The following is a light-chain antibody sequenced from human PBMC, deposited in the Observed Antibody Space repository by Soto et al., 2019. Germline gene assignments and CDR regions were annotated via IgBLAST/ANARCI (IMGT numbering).Light chain of an antibody. V-gene: IGLV2-8*01. CDR3: SSYAGSILYV. Sequence: QSALTQPPSASGSPGQSVTISCTGTSSDVGGYSYVSWYQQHPGKAPKLMIYEVSKRPSGVPDRFLGSKSGSTASLTVSGLQEEDEADYYCSSYAGSILYVFGTGTQLTVL. J-gene: IGLJ1*01. CDR2: EVS. CDR1: SSDVGGYSY.